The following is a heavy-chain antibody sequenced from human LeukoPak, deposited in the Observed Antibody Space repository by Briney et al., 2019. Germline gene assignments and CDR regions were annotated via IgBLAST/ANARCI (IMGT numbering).Heavy chain of an antibody. D-gene: IGHD6-13*01. CDR3: AKDTERIAAAGPWFDP. CDR1: GFTFDDYA. J-gene: IGHJ5*02. V-gene: IGHV3-43*02. Sequence: TGGSLRLSCAASGFTFDDYAMHWVRQAPGKGLEWVSLISGDGGSTYYADSVKGRFTISRDNSKSSLYLQMNSLRTEDTALYYCAKDTERIAAAGPWFDPWGQGTLVTVSS. CDR2: ISGDGGST.